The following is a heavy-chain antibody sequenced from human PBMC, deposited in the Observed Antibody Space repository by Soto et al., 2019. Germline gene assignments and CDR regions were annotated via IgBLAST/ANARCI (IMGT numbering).Heavy chain of an antibody. CDR2: IIPIFGTA. D-gene: IGHD6-13*01. V-gene: IGHV1-69*06. Sequence: VQLVESGAEVKKPGSSVKVSCKASGGTFSSYAISWVRQAPGQGLEWMGGIIPIFGTANYAQKFQGRVTITADKSTSTAYMELSSLRSEDTAVYYCARAYNSSSTSVRWGMDVWGQGTTVTVSS. CDR1: GGTFSSYA. CDR3: ARAYNSSSTSVRWGMDV. J-gene: IGHJ6*02.